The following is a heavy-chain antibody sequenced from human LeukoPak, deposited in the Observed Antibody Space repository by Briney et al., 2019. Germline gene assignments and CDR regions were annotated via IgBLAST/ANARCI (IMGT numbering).Heavy chain of an antibody. Sequence: SETLSLTCAVYGGSFSGYYWSWIRQPPGKGLEWIGEISHSGSTNYNPSLKSRVTISVDTSKNQFSLKLSSVTAADTAVYYCARGAMVRGVRGDYWGQGTLVTVSS. J-gene: IGHJ4*02. CDR1: GGSFSGYY. V-gene: IGHV4-34*01. D-gene: IGHD3-10*01. CDR2: ISHSGST. CDR3: ARGAMVRGVRGDY.